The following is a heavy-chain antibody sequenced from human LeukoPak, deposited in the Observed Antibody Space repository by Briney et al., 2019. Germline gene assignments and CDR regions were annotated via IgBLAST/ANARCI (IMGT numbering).Heavy chain of an antibody. D-gene: IGHD2-15*01. CDR2: ISTGSNYI. V-gene: IGHV3-21*01. CDR3: AKEGGGGHDGLEY. Sequence: GGSLRLSCAASGFTFTAYSMNWVRQAPGKGLEWVSSISTGSNYIYYADSVKGRFTISRDNAKNSLYLQMSGLRAEDTAVYYCAKEGGGGHDGLEYWGQRTLSPSPQ. J-gene: IGHJ4*02. CDR1: GFTFTAYS.